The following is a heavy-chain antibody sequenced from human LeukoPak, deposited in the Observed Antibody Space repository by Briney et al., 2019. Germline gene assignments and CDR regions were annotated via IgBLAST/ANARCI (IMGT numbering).Heavy chain of an antibody. CDR2: INSDGSST. CDR3: ARRIAAAAAPYYFDY. V-gene: IGHV3-74*01. Sequence: GGSLRLSCAASGFTFSNAWMNWARQAPGKGLLWVSRINSDGSSTSYADSVKGRFTIPRDNAKNTLYLQMNSLRAEDTAVYYCARRIAAAAAPYYFDYWGQGTLVTVSS. J-gene: IGHJ4*02. D-gene: IGHD6-13*01. CDR1: GFTFSNAW.